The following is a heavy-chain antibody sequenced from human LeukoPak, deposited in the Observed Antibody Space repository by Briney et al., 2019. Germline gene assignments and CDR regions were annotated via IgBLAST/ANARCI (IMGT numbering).Heavy chain of an antibody. CDR2: IIPIFGTA. J-gene: IGHJ4*02. CDR3: ARGTYYYDSSGYYPFDY. V-gene: IGHV1-69*05. D-gene: IGHD3-22*01. Sequence: ASVKVSCKASGGTFSSYAISWVRQAPGQGLEWMGGIIPIFGTANYAQKFQGGVTITTDESTSTAYMELSSLRSEDTAVYYCARGTYYYDSSGYYPFDYWGQGTLVTVSS. CDR1: GGTFSSYA.